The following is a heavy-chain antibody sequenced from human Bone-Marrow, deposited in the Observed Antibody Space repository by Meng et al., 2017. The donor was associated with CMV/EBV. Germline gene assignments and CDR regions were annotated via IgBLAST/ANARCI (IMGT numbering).Heavy chain of an antibody. CDR3: ARRRSGRGDYGLPGDHFDC. V-gene: IGHV3-23*01. CDR2: ISGSGGST. Sequence: GESLKISCAASGFTFSSYAMSWVRQAPGKGLEWVSAISGSGGSTYYADSVKGRFTISRDNSKNTLYLQMNSLRAEDTAVYYCARRRSGRGDYGLPGDHFDCWRQGTRVTGSS. D-gene: IGHD4-17*01. CDR1: GFTFSSYA. J-gene: IGHJ4*02.